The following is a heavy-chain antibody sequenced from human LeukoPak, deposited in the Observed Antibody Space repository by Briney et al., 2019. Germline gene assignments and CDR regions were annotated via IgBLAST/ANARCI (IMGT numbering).Heavy chain of an antibody. CDR1: GFTFSSYA. V-gene: IGHV3-23*01. CDR3: AKDRYYYDSSGYYLFDY. CDR2: ISGSGGST. J-gene: IGHJ4*02. D-gene: IGHD3-22*01. Sequence: PGGSLRLSCAASGFTFSSYAMSWVRQAPGKGLEWVSAISGSGGSTYYADSVKGRFTISRDNSKNTLYLQMNSLRAEDTAVYYCAKDRYYYDSSGYYLFDYWGQGTLVTVPS.